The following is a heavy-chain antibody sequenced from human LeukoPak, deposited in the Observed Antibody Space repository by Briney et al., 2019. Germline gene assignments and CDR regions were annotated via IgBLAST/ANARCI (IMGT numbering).Heavy chain of an antibody. CDR2: IAPSVDTT. V-gene: IGHV1-46*01. Sequence: ASVKVSCKSFGFTFTNYLLHWVRQAPGQGLEWVGRIAPSVDTTNYAQKFRGRVTMTRDMSTSTVYMELSSLRSDDTAIYYCVREESGGYFDYWGQGTLVTVSS. J-gene: IGHJ4*02. CDR1: GFTFTNYL. D-gene: IGHD3-22*01. CDR3: VREESGGYFDY.